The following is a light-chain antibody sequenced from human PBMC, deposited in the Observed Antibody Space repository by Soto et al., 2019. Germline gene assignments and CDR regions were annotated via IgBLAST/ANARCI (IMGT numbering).Light chain of an antibody. CDR1: SSDVGRYNY. V-gene: IGLV2-11*01. Sequence: QSLLTRPRSVSGSPGQSVTISCTGTSSDVGRYNYVSWYQHHPGKAPKLMISDVSTRPSGVPDRFSGSKSGTTASLTISGLQAEDEADYYCCSYAGSPYVFGTGT. CDR2: DVS. J-gene: IGLJ1*01. CDR3: CSYAGSPYV.